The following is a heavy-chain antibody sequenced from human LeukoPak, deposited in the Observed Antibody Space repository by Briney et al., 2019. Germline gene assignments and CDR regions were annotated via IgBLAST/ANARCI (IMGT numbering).Heavy chain of an antibody. CDR1: GGSIRGYY. D-gene: IGHD3-22*01. Sequence: SETLSLTCNVSGGSIRGYYWSWIRQPPGKGLEWIGYIYSSGSTNYNPSLKSRVTISVDTSKNQFSLKVSSVTAADTAVYYCARGPTVKGYYWYMDVWGKGTTVTISS. CDR2: IYSSGST. V-gene: IGHV4-59*01. J-gene: IGHJ6*03. CDR3: ARGPTVKGYYWYMDV.